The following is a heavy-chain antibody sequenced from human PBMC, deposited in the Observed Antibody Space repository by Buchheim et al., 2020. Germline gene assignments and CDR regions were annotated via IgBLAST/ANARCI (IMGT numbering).Heavy chain of an antibody. CDR1: GYSISSGYY. CDR2: IAYSGTT. J-gene: IGHJ4*02. CDR3: ARDAYYFDS. Sequence: QVQLQESGPGLVKPSETLSLTCAVSGYSISSGYYWGWIRQPPGKGLEWIGYIAYSGTTYYNPSLKGRVIMSVDTSKNQFSLKLTSVTAADTAVYYCARDAYYFDSWGKGTL. D-gene: IGHD3-16*01. V-gene: IGHV4-28*03.